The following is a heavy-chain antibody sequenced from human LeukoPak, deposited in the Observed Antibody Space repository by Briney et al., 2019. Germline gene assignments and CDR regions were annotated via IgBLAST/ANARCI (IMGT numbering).Heavy chain of an antibody. J-gene: IGHJ3*02. V-gene: IGHV3-48*03. CDR2: ISSRSSTI. CDR1: GFTFSSYE. Sequence: GGSPRLSCAASGFTFSSYELYWVRQAPGKGLEWISYISSRSSTIKYADSVRGRFTISRADARESLFLQMNSLRAEDTAIYYCGASRQYVGAFDIWGQGTLVTVSS. CDR3: GASRQYVGAFDI. D-gene: IGHD3-16*01.